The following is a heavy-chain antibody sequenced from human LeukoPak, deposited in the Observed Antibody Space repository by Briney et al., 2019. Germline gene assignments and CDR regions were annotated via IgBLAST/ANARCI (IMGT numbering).Heavy chain of an antibody. CDR1: GGSISSYY. CDR2: IYYSGST. J-gene: IGHJ4*02. D-gene: IGHD5-12*01. CDR3: ASLSSGYGIGY. Sequence: PSETLSLTCTVSGGSISSYYWSWIRQPPGKGLEWIGYIYYSGSTNYNPSLKSRVTISVDTSKNQFSLKLSSVTAADTAVYYCASLSSGYGIGYWGQGTLVTVSS. V-gene: IGHV4-59*08.